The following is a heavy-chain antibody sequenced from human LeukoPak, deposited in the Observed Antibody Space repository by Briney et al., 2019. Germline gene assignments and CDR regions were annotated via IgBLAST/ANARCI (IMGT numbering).Heavy chain of an antibody. Sequence: PGGSLRLSCAASGFTFSSYGMHWVRQAPGKGLEWVAVISYDGSNKYYADSVKGRFTISRDNSKNTLYLQMNSLRAEDTAVYYCAKDFEYSSGRRVVPAHADYWGQGTLVTVSS. V-gene: IGHV3-30*18. CDR2: ISYDGSNK. CDR1: GFTFSSYG. D-gene: IGHD6-19*01. CDR3: AKDFEYSSGRRVVPAHADY. J-gene: IGHJ4*02.